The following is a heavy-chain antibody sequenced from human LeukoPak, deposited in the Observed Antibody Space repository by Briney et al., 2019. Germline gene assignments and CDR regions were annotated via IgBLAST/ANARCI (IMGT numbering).Heavy chain of an antibody. CDR3: AKNIRSGEYAFDI. Sequence: GGSLRLSCAASGFTFYDYAMHWVRHAPGKGLEWVSTISWNSGTIYNADSVKGQFTISRDNAKNSLYLQMNSLRAEDTALYYCAKNIRSGEYAFDIWGQGTMVSVS. CDR2: ISWNSGTI. V-gene: IGHV3-9*01. J-gene: IGHJ3*02. D-gene: IGHD3-10*01. CDR1: GFTFYDYA.